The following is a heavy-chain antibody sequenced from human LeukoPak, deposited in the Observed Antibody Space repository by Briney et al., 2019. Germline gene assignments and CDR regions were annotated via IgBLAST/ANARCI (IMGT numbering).Heavy chain of an antibody. V-gene: IGHV3-48*03. CDR2: ISSSGSTI. J-gene: IGHJ6*02. CDR3: ARDLIAAATYYYYGMDV. Sequence: GGSLRLSCAASGFTFSSYEMNWVRQAPGKGLEWVSYISSSGSTIYYADSVKGRFTISRHNAKNSLYLQMNSLRAEDTAVYYCARDLIAAATYYYYGMDVWGQGTTVTVSS. CDR1: GFTFSSYE. D-gene: IGHD6-13*01.